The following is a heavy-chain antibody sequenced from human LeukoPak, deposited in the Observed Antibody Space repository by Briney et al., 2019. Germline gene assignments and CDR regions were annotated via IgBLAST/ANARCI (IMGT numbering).Heavy chain of an antibody. CDR2: IIPIFGTA. CDR3: AIRYPYYYGSGSHETYYFDY. D-gene: IGHD3-10*01. J-gene: IGHJ4*02. CDR1: GGTFSSYA. V-gene: IGHV1-69*06. Sequence: ASVKVSCKASGGTFSSYAISWVRQAPGQGLEWMGGIIPIFGTANYAQKFQGRVTITADKSTSTAYMELSSLRSEDTAVYYCAIRYPYYYGSGSHETYYFDYWGQGTLVTVSS.